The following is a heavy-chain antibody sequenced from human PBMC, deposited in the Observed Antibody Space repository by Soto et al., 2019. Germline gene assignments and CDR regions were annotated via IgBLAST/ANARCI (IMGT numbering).Heavy chain of an antibody. J-gene: IGHJ6*03. CDR3: ARDRHYDILTGAYYMDV. Sequence: SETLSLTCTVSGGSISSYYWSWIRQPPGKGLEWIGYIYYSGSTNYNPSLKSRVTISVDTSKNQFSLKLSSVTAADTAVYYCARDRHYDILTGAYYMDVWGKGTTVTVSS. D-gene: IGHD3-9*01. CDR2: IYYSGST. V-gene: IGHV4-59*01. CDR1: GGSISSYY.